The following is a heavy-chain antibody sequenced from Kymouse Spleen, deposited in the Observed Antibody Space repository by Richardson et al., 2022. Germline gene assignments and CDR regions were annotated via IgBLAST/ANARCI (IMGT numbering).Heavy chain of an antibody. V-gene: IGHV3-30*18. CDR2: ISYDGSNK. D-gene: IGHD3-9*01. J-gene: IGHJ5*02. CDR1: GFTFSSYG. CDR3: AKDALLRYFD*FPNWFDP. Sequence: QVQLVESGGGVVQPGRSLRLSCAASGFTFSSYGMHWVRQAPGKGLEWVAVISYDGSNKYYADSVKGRFTISRDNSKNTLYLQMNSLRAEDTAVYYCAKDALLRYFD*FPNWFDPWGQGTLVTVSS.